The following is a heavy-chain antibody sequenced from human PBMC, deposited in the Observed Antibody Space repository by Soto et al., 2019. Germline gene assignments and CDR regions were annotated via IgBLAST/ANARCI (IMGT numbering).Heavy chain of an antibody. Sequence: QVQLQQWGAGLSKPSETLSLTCAVYGGSFSGYYWSWIRQPPGKGLEWIGEINHSGSTNYNPSLKSRVTISVDTSKNQFSLKLSSVTAADTAVYYCARGLGGSGLGGMDVWGQGTTVTVSS. CDR1: GGSFSGYY. CDR2: INHSGST. V-gene: IGHV4-34*01. J-gene: IGHJ6*02. D-gene: IGHD3-10*01. CDR3: ARGLGGSGLGGMDV.